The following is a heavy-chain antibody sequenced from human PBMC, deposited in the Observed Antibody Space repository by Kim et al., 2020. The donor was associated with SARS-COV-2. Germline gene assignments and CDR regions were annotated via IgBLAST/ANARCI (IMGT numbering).Heavy chain of an antibody. Sequence: KSRVTISVDTSKNQCSLKLSSVTAADTAVYYCARGGSGWYGNYYYYGMDVWGQGTTVTVSS. CDR3: ARGGSGWYGNYYYYGMDV. V-gene: IGHV4-34*01. D-gene: IGHD6-19*01. J-gene: IGHJ6*02.